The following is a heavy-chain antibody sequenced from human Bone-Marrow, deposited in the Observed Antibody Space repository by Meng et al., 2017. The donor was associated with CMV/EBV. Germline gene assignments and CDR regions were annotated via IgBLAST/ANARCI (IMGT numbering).Heavy chain of an antibody. Sequence: KFSCKASGGTFSSYAISWVRQAPGQGLEWMGGIIPIFGTANYAQKFQGRVTITTDESTSTAYMELSSLRSEDTAVYYCAPWGSNWFDPWGQGTLVTVSS. D-gene: IGHD3-16*01. CDR2: IIPIFGTA. V-gene: IGHV1-69*05. J-gene: IGHJ5*02. CDR3: APWGSNWFDP. CDR1: GGTFSSYA.